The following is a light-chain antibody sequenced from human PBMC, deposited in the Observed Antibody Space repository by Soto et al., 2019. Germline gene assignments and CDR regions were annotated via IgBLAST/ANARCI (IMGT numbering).Light chain of an antibody. J-gene: IGLJ2*01. CDR2: GNS. CDR3: QSYDSSLSGVV. CDR1: SSNIGAGYE. V-gene: IGLV1-40*01. Sequence: QSALTQPPSVSGAPGQRVTISCTGSSSNIGAGYEVHWYQQLPGTAPKLLIYGNSNRPSGVPDRFSGSKSGTSASLAITGLQAGDEADYYCQSYDSSLSGVVFGGGTQLTVL.